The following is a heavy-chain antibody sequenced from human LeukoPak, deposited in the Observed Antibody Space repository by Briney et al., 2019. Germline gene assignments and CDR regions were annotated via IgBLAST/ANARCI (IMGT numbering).Heavy chain of an antibody. J-gene: IGHJ4*02. V-gene: IGHV1-69*04. CDR1: GYTFTSYA. CDR2: IIPILGIA. CDR3: ARLDYDSSGYLDY. D-gene: IGHD3-22*01. Sequence: ASVKVSCKASGYTFTSYAISWVRQAPGQGLEWMGRIIPILGIANYAQKFQGRVTITADKSTSTAYMELSSLRSEDTAVYYCARLDYDSSGYLDYWGQGTLVTVSS.